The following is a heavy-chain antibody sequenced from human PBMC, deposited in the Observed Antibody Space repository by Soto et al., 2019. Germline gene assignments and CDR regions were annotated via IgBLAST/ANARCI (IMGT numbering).Heavy chain of an antibody. D-gene: IGHD1-1*01. Sequence: ASVKVSCKASGYDFTACDINWVRQASGQGLEWMGWMNPINGATGSARRFQGRVSMTRNTATGTAYLELTSLRSDDSAVYYCGRGDSHREKEGGNPYYYAMDVWGQGTTVTVSS. J-gene: IGHJ6*02. V-gene: IGHV1-8*02. CDR2: MNPINGAT. CDR3: GRGDSHREKEGGNPYYYAMDV. CDR1: GYDFTACD.